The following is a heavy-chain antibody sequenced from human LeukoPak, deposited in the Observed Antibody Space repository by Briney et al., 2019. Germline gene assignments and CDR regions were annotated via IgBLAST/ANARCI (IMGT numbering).Heavy chain of an antibody. CDR3: AREDCSGGSCYSDY. CDR2: ISAYNGNT. D-gene: IGHD2-15*01. Sequence: ASVKVSCKASGYTFTSYGISWVRQAPGQGLEWMGWISAYNGNTNYAQKLQGRVTMTTDTSTSTAYMELRSLRSGDTAVYYCAREDCSGGSCYSDYWGQGTLVTVSS. J-gene: IGHJ4*02. V-gene: IGHV1-18*04. CDR1: GYTFTSYG.